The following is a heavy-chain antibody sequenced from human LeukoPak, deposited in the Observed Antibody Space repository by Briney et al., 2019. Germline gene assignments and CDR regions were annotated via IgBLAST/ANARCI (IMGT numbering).Heavy chain of an antibody. CDR2: ITGDGTRT. D-gene: IGHD1-14*01. CDR1: GFTFSSCA. CDR3: ASRPRADMGPLDY. V-gene: IGHV3-23*01. Sequence: GGSLRLSCAASGFTFSSCAMTWVRQAPGKGLEWVASITGDGTRTYYTGSVKGRFTISRDNSKNTLYLQMNSLRADETAIYYCASRPRADMGPLDYWGQGTLVTVST. J-gene: IGHJ4*02.